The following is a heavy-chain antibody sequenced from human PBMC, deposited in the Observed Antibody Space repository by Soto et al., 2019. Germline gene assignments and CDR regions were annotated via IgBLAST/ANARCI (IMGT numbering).Heavy chain of an antibody. CDR1: GGTFSSYA. Sequence: QVQLVQSGAEVKKPGSSVKVSCKASGGTFSSYAISWVRQAPGQGLEWMGGIIPIFGTANYAQKFQGRVTITADESTSTAYMELGSLRSEDTAVYYCARDCPITMIVVCHDAFDIWGQGTMVTVSS. CDR3: ARDCPITMIVVCHDAFDI. J-gene: IGHJ3*02. V-gene: IGHV1-69*01. D-gene: IGHD3-22*01. CDR2: IIPIFGTA.